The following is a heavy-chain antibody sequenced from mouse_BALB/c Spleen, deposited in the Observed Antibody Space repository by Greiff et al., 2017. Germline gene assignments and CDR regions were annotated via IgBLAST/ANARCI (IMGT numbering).Heavy chain of an antibody. D-gene: IGHD4-1*01. CDR2: ISSGSSTI. V-gene: IGHV5-17*02. J-gene: IGHJ2*01. Sequence: VQLKESGGGLVQPGGSRKLSCAASGFTFSSFGMHWVRQAPEKGLEWVAYISSGSSTIYYADTVKGRFTISRDNPKNTLFLQMTSLRSEDTAMYYCARSAGMAYYFDYWGQGTTLTVSS. CDR1: GFTFSSFG. CDR3: ARSAGMAYYFDY.